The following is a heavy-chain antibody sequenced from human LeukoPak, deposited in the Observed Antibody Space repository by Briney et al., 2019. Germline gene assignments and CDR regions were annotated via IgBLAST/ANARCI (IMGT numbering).Heavy chain of an antibody. Sequence: GGSLRLSCAASGFTFSSYSMNWVRQAPGKGLEWVSSITSSSTYIYYADSMKGRFTISRDNAKNSLYLQMNSLRAEDTAVYYCARDRGGTFDYWGQGTLVTVSS. CDR3: ARDRGGTFDY. J-gene: IGHJ4*02. CDR2: ITSSSTYI. V-gene: IGHV3-21*01. D-gene: IGHD2-15*01. CDR1: GFTFSSYS.